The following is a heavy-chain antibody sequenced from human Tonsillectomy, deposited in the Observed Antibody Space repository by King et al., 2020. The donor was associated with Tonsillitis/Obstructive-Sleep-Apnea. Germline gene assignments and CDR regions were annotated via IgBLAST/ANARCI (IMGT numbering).Heavy chain of an antibody. CDR2: IYTSGST. Sequence: QLQESGPGLVKPSQTLPLTCTVSVGSISSGDYYWTWIRRHPGKGLEWLGFIYTSGSTYYNPSLESRLTISLDTSKNQFSLKLSSVTAADTAVYYCARGRYCGGNCYSGTDYWGQGTLVTVSS. J-gene: IGHJ4*02. V-gene: IGHV4-31*03. D-gene: IGHD2-21*01. CDR1: VGSISSGDYY. CDR3: ARGRYCGGNCYSGTDY.